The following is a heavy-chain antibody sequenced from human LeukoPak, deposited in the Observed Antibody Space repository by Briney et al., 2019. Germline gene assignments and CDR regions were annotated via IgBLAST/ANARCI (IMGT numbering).Heavy chain of an antibody. V-gene: IGHV2-5*08. D-gene: IGHD5-18*01. Sequence: QTLSLTCAVSGGSISSGGYSWSWIRQPPGKALEWLALIYWDDDKRYSPSLKSRLTITKDTSKNQVVLTMTNMDPVDTATYHCAHTPLLYNYGSWFDPWGQGTLVTVSS. CDR1: GGSISSGGYS. CDR2: IYWDDDK. CDR3: AHTPLLYNYGSWFDP. J-gene: IGHJ5*02.